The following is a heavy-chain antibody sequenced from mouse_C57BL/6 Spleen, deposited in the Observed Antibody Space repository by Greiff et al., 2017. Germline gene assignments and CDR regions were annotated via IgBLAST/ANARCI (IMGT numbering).Heavy chain of an antibody. D-gene: IGHD2-4*01. V-gene: IGHV1-55*01. CDR1: GYTFTSYW. J-gene: IGHJ1*03. CDR3: AREYDSLYFDV. CDR2: IYPGSGST. Sequence: QVHVKQSGAELVKPGASVKMSCKASGYTFTSYWITWVKQRPGQGLEWIGDIYPGSGSTNYNEKFKSKATLTVDTSSSTAYMQLSSLTSEDSAVYYCAREYDSLYFDVWGTGTTVTVSS.